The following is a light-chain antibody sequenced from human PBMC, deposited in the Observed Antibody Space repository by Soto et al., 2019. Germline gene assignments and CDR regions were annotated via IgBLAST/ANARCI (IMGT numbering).Light chain of an antibody. CDR1: SSDLGRYNR. CDR2: EVR. CDR3: SLYTSSSTFV. Sequence: QSVLTQPRSVSGSPGQSVTISCTGTSSDLGRYNRVSWYQQPPGTAPKLLIYEVRNRPSGVPDRFSGSKSANTASLTISGLQAEDEADYYCSLYTSSSTFVFGTGTKVTVL. V-gene: IGLV2-18*01. J-gene: IGLJ1*01.